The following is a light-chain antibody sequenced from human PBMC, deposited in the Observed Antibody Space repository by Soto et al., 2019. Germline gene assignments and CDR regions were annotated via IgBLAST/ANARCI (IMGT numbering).Light chain of an antibody. CDR3: CSFAGSYSYV. J-gene: IGLJ1*01. CDR1: SGDVGRYDY. V-gene: IGLV2-11*01. Sequence: SALTQPRSVSASPGQSVTISCTGTSGDVGRYDYVSWYQQHPGKAPKLIVYDVTERPSGVPDRFSGSKSGNTASLTISGLQAEDEADYSCCSFAGSYSYVFGTGTKVTVL. CDR2: DVT.